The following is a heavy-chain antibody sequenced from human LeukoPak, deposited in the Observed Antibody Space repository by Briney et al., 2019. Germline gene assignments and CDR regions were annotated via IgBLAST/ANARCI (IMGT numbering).Heavy chain of an antibody. J-gene: IGHJ6*03. CDR1: GGSISSYY. CDR2: IYYSGST. D-gene: IGHD6-13*01. V-gene: IGHV4-59*01. CDR3: AXGRIAAADPDYYYYYXMXX. Sequence: SETLSLTCTVSGGSISSYYWSWIRQPPGKGLEWIGYIYYSGSTNYNPSLKSRVTISVDASKNQFSLKLSSVTAADTAVYYCAXGRIAAADPDYYYYYXMXXCGKXXTVT.